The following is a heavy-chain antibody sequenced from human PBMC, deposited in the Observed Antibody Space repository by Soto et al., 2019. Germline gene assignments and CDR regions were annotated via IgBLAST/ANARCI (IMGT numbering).Heavy chain of an antibody. V-gene: IGHV3-48*03. CDR2: ISASGSTI. Sequence: GGSLRLSCAASGFTFSSYEMNWVRQAPGKGLEWVSHISASGSTIYYADPVKGRFSISRDNAKNSVFLQMNSLRAEDTAVYYCATEAGGNYLVAFDMWGQGTKVTVSS. CDR3: ATEAGGNYLVAFDM. D-gene: IGHD1-26*01. J-gene: IGHJ3*02. CDR1: GFTFSSYE.